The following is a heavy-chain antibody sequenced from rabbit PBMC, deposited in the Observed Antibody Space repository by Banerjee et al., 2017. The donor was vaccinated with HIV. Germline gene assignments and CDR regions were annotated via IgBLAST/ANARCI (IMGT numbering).Heavy chain of an antibody. J-gene: IGHJ6*01. D-gene: IGHD4-2*01. Sequence: QSLEESGGGLVKPGASLTLTCTASGFSFSSGYDMCWVRQAPGKGLEWIACIYAGSSSNTWYASWAKGRFTISKTSSTTVTLQMTSLTAADTATCFCARGSAYAGAGYALWGPGTLVTVS. CDR3: ARGSAYAGAGYAL. V-gene: IGHV1S40*01. CDR2: IYAGSSSNT. CDR1: GFSFSSGYD.